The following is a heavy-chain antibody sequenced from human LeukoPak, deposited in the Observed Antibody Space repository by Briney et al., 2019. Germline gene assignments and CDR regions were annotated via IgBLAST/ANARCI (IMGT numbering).Heavy chain of an antibody. V-gene: IGHV3-30*18. D-gene: IGHD2-21*02. CDR3: AKSQKDCGGDCYWSDFDI. CDR2: ISYDGSNK. Sequence: PGRSLRLSCAGSGFTFSSHGMHWVRQAPGQGLEGVAVISYDGSNKYYPDSVKDRFTISRDNSKNTFHLQMNSLGAEDTALDCCAKSQKDCGGDCYWSDFDIWGQGTTVTVSS. CDR1: GFTFSSHG. J-gene: IGHJ3*02.